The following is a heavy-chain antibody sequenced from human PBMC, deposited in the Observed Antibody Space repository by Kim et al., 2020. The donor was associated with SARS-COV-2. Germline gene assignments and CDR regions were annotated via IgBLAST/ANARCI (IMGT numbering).Heavy chain of an antibody. CDR1: GYTFTAFY. CDR3: TRDDTSGYPVY. CDR2: INTYSGGA. D-gene: IGHD5-18*01. J-gene: IGHJ4*02. Sequence: ASVKVSCKTSGYTFTAFYIHWVRQAPGQGLEWVGRINTYSGGANYARKFQGKVTITTDTSIDTAYMDLSGLTSDDTAVYFCTRDDTSGYPVYWGQGTLVAVSS. V-gene: IGHV1-2*06.